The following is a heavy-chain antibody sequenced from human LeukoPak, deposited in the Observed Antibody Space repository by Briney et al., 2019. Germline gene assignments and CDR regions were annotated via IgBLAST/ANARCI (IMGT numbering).Heavy chain of an antibody. CDR1: GYTFTSYF. V-gene: IGHV1-46*01. J-gene: IGHJ4*02. D-gene: IGHD4-17*01. Sequence: SVKVSCKASGYTFTSYFMHWVRQAPGQGLDWMGIINPSGGSTSYAQKFQGRVTMTRDTSTSTVYMELSSLRSEDTAVYYCARDSADYGDYDYWGQGTLVTVSS. CDR2: INPSGGST. CDR3: ARDSADYGDYDY.